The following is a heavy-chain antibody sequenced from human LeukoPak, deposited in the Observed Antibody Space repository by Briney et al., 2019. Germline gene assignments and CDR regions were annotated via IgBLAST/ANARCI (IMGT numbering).Heavy chain of an antibody. CDR2: IIPIFGTA. Sequence: SVKVSCKASGGTFSSYAISWVRQAPGQGLEWMGGIIPIFGTANYAQKFQGRVTITADESTSTAYMELSILRSEDTAVYYCAAGLGSSGYYYPPYYYYYGMDVWGQGTTVTVSS. J-gene: IGHJ6*02. V-gene: IGHV1-69*13. CDR1: GGTFSSYA. D-gene: IGHD3-22*01. CDR3: AAGLGSSGYYYPPYYYYYGMDV.